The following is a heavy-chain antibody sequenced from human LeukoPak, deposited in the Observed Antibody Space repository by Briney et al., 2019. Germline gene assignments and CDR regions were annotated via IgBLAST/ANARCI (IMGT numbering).Heavy chain of an antibody. CDR1: GYIFNNYW. D-gene: IGHD3-3*01. CDR2: IYPGDSDT. V-gene: IGHV5-51*01. J-gene: IGHJ4*02. Sequence: GASLKISCKCSGYIFNNYWNAWVRPLPGKGLEWMGIIYPGDSDTRYSPSFQGQVTISADKSISTAYLQWSSLKASDTAMYYCATRSSLEWLSPFDYWGQGTLVTVSS. CDR3: ATRSSLEWLSPFDY.